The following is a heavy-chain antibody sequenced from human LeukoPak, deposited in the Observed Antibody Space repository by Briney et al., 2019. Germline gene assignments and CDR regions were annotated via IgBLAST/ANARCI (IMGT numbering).Heavy chain of an antibody. V-gene: IGHV4-39*07. D-gene: IGHD6-13*01. Sequence: SETLSLTCTVSGGSISSGSYYWGWIRQPPGKGLEWIGSIYYSGSTYYNPSLKSRVTISVDTSKNQFSLKLSSVTAADTAVYYCARTCQQLCFDYWGQGTLVTVSS. J-gene: IGHJ4*02. CDR3: ARTCQQLCFDY. CDR2: IYYSGST. CDR1: GGSISSGSYY.